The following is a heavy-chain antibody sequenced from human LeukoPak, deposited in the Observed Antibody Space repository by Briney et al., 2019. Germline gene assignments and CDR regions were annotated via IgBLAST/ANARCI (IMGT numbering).Heavy chain of an antibody. D-gene: IGHD2-15*01. Sequence: SETLSLTCAVYGGSFSGDFWSWIRQSPGKGLEWIGEINHGGSTTYNPSLQSRVTISVDTSTNQISLKMTSVTAADTAIYYFSKDSWQLIPFDDWGQGTQVTISS. CDR2: INHGGST. V-gene: IGHV4-34*01. J-gene: IGHJ4*02. CDR1: GGSFSGDF. CDR3: SKDSWQLIPFDD.